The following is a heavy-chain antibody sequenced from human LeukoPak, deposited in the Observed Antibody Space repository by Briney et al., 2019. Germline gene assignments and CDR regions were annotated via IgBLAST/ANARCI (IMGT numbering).Heavy chain of an antibody. Sequence: GGSLRLSCAASGFTFSSYWMHWVRQAPGKGLVWVSRINSDGSSRTYADSVKGRFTISRDNAKNTLSLQMNSLRAEDTAVYYCAREVCIGGSCSVFDYWGQGTLVTVSS. V-gene: IGHV3-74*01. CDR3: AREVCIGGSCSVFDY. CDR2: INSDGSSR. CDR1: GFTFSSYW. J-gene: IGHJ4*02. D-gene: IGHD2-15*01.